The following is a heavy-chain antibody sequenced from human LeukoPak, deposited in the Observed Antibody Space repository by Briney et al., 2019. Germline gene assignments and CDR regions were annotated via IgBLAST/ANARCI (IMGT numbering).Heavy chain of an antibody. J-gene: IGHJ4*02. CDR1: GGSFSGYY. CDR2: INHSGST. Sequence: SETLSLTCAVYGGSFSGYYWSWIRQPPGKGLEWIGEINHSGSTNYNPSLKSRVTISVDTSKNQFSLKLSSVTAADTAVYYCARGSAWYYYDSSGYSAGFYAFDYWGQGTLVTVSS. D-gene: IGHD3-22*01. V-gene: IGHV4-34*01. CDR3: ARGSAWYYYDSSGYSAGFYAFDY.